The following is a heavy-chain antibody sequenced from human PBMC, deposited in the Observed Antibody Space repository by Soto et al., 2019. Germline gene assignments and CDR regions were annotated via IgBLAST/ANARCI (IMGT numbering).Heavy chain of an antibody. CDR1: GYTFTSYD. D-gene: IGHD3-3*01. Sequence: ASVKVSCKASGYTFTSYDINWVRQATGQGLEWMGWMNPNRGNTGYAQKFQGRVTMARNTSISTAYMELSSLRSEDTAVYYCARGRFLEWLNWFDPWGQGTLVTVSS. J-gene: IGHJ5*02. V-gene: IGHV1-8*01. CDR3: ARGRFLEWLNWFDP. CDR2: MNPNRGNT.